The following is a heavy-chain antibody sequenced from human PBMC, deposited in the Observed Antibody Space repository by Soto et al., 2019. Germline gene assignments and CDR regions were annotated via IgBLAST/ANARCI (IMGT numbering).Heavy chain of an antibody. J-gene: IGHJ5*02. CDR2: ITGSGRDT. D-gene: IGHD2-8*01. CDR3: AKNGLDNSPSAIDS. V-gene: IGHV3-23*01. Sequence: PAGSLRLSCAAPGFTFRNNVLSWVRQAPGRGLDWVSGITGSGRDTYYADSVKGRFTISRDNSKNMVFLQMNSLRAEDTALYYCAKNGLDNSPSAIDSWGPGTLVTVSS. CDR1: GFTFRNNV.